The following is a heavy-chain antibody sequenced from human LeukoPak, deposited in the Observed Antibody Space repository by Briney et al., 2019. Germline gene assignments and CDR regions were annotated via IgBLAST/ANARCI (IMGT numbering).Heavy chain of an antibody. CDR3: ARERSYCSGATCSLDL. Sequence: SGGSLRLSCAASGFSLSIYDMVWVRQAPGKGLERIASTGLSSSYIGYADSVKGRFTISRDNGENSVYLQMNSLRAEDTAVYFCARERSYCSGATCSLDLWGQGTPVTVSS. J-gene: IGHJ5*02. D-gene: IGHD2-15*01. V-gene: IGHV3-21*01. CDR1: GFSLSIYD. CDR2: TGLSSSYI.